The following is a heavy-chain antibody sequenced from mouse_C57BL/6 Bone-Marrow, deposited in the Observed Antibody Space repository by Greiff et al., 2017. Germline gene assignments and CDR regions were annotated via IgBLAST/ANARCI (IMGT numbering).Heavy chain of an antibody. V-gene: IGHV1-19*01. Sequence: VQLQQSGPVLVKPGASVKMSCKASGYTFTDYYMNWVKQSHGKSLEWIGVINPYNGGTSYNQKFKGKATLTVDKSSSTAYMELNSLTSEDSAVYYCARRQYYGSSYRGYYYAMDYWGQGTSVTVSS. CDR1: GYTFTDYY. CDR3: ARRQYYGSSYRGYYYAMDY. CDR2: INPYNGGT. J-gene: IGHJ4*01. D-gene: IGHD1-1*01.